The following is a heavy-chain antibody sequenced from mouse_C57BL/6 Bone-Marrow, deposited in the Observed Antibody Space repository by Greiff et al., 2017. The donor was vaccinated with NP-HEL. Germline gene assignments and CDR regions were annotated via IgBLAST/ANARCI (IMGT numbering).Heavy chain of an antibody. V-gene: IGHV5-4*01. CDR1: GFTFSSYA. CDR2: ISDGGSYT. D-gene: IGHD2-3*01. CDR3: ARGNDGYYVGWFAY. Sequence: VQLKESGGGLVKPGGSLKLSCAASGFTFSSYAMSWVRQTPEKRLEWVATISDGGSYTYYPDNVKGRFTISRDNAKNNLYLQMSHLKSEDTAMYYCARGNDGYYVGWFAYWGQGTLVTVSA. J-gene: IGHJ3*01.